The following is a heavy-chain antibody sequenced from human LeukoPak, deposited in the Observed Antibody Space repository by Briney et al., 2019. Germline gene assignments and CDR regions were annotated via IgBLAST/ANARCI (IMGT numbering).Heavy chain of an antibody. CDR1: GGSLNDYF. CDR3: AREDSGFQI. V-gene: IGHV4-59*01. Sequence: SETLSLTCTVSGGSLNDYFWSWIRQPPGKGLEWIGYIYHTGGTHYNPSLKSRVTMSLDTSKNQFSLKLSSVTALVTAVYFCAREDSGFQIWGQGTMVTVSS. CDR2: IYHTGGT. J-gene: IGHJ3*02.